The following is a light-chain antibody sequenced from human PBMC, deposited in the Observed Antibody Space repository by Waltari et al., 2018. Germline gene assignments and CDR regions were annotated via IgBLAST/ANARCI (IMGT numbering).Light chain of an antibody. CDR3: QQYNGYSPMYT. Sequence: DIQMTQSPSTLSASVGYRVTITCRASQSVSSWLAWYQQKPGKAPKLLIYKASTLETGVPSRFSGSGSGTEFTLTISSLQPDDFATYYCQQYNGYSPMYTFGQGTKLEI. CDR1: QSVSSW. V-gene: IGKV1-5*03. J-gene: IGKJ2*01. CDR2: KAS.